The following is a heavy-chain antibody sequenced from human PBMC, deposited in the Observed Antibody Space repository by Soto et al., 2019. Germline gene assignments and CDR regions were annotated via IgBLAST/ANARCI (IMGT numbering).Heavy chain of an antibody. CDR2: IYYSGST. Sequence: SETLSLTCTVSGGSISSSSYYWGWIRQPPGKGLEWIGSIYYSGSTYYNPSLKSRVTISVDTSKNQFSLKLSSVTAADTAVYYCARQWDIVVVPAAMKGDWFDPWGQGTLVTVS. J-gene: IGHJ5*02. V-gene: IGHV4-39*01. CDR3: ARQWDIVVVPAAMKGDWFDP. D-gene: IGHD2-2*01. CDR1: GGSISSSSYY.